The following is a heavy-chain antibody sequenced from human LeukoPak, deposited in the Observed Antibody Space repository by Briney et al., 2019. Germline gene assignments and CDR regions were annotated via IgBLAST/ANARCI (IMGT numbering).Heavy chain of an antibody. V-gene: IGHV1-18*01. J-gene: IGHJ3*02. Sequence: GASVKVSCKASGYTFTSYGISWVRQAPGQGLEWMGWISAYNGNTNYAQRLQGRVTMTRNTSISTAYMELSSLRSEDTAVYYCATGGFYYYDSSGPAMDAFDIWGQGTMVTVSS. D-gene: IGHD3-22*01. CDR1: GYTFTSYG. CDR3: ATGGFYYYDSSGPAMDAFDI. CDR2: ISAYNGNT.